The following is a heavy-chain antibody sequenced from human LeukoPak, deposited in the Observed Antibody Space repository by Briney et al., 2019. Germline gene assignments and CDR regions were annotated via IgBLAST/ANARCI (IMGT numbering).Heavy chain of an antibody. V-gene: IGHV4-39*07. CDR1: GGSISSSSYY. CDR3: ARLPNITIFGVVIQGYYMDV. J-gene: IGHJ6*03. D-gene: IGHD3-3*01. Sequence: SETLSLTCTVSGGSISSSSYYWGWIRQPPGKGLEWIGSIYYSGSTYYNPSLKSRVTISVDTSKNQFSLKLSSVTAADTAVYYCARLPNITIFGVVIQGYYMDVWGKGTTVTVSS. CDR2: IYYSGST.